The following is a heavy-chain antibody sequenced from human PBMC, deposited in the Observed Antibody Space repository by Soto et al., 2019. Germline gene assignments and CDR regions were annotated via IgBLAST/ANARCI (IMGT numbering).Heavy chain of an antibody. CDR3: ARDPSDLWEPDQYFPH. CDR1: GFSFGSYA. V-gene: IGHV3-23*01. D-gene: IGHD1-26*01. J-gene: IGHJ1*01. Sequence: GGSLRLSCAASGFSFGSYALSWVRQAPGKGLEWVSTISGSDGKTFYADSVKGRFSISRGNAKNSLFLQMDSLRAEDTAVYYCARDPSDLWEPDQYFPHWGQGTLVTVSS. CDR2: ISGSDGKT.